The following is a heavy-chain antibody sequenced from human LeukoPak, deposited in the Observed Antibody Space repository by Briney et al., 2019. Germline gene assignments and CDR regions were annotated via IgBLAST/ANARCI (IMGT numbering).Heavy chain of an antibody. J-gene: IGHJ4*02. CDR2: ISAYNGNT. CDR3: ASSRLSITMIV. CDR1: GYTFTSYG. V-gene: IGHV1-18*01. D-gene: IGHD3-22*01. Sequence: RASVKVSCKASGYTFTSYGISWVRQAPGQGLEWMGWISAYNGNTNYAQKLQGRVTMTTDTSTSAAYMELRSLGSDDTAVYYCASSRLSITMIVWGQGTLVTVSS.